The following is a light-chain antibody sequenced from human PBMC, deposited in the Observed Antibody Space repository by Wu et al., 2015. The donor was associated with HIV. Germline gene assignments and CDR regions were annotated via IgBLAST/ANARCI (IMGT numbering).Light chain of an antibody. CDR3: QQYGSSSIT. Sequence: EVVLTQSPVTLALSPGERATLSCRASQPVSTSHFAWYQQRPGQAPRLLIYGTSTRTGGIPARFSGSGSGTDFTLIISRLEPEDFAVYYCQQYGSSSITFGQGTRLEIK. J-gene: IGKJ5*01. CDR2: GTS. V-gene: IGKV3-20*01. CDR1: QPVSTSH.